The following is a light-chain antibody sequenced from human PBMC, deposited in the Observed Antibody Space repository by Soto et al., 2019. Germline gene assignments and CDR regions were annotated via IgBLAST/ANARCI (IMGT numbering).Light chain of an antibody. V-gene: IGLV2-14*01. CDR2: EVN. CDR3: SSYSSSTTLL. CDR1: SSDVGHYNY. Sequence: QSVLTQPASVSGSPGQSITISCTGTSSDVGHYNYVSWYQQHPGKAPKLMIYEVNNRPSGVSNRFSGSKSANTASLTISGLQAEDEADYFCSSYSSSTTLLFGGGTQLTVL. J-gene: IGLJ2*01.